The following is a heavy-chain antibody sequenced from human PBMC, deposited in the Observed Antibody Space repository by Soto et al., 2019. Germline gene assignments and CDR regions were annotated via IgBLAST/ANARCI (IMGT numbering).Heavy chain of an antibody. CDR2: VNPNSGDT. J-gene: IGHJ4*02. CDR3: AREASAVISLDF. D-gene: IGHD6-19*01. CDR1: GYIFTAYS. V-gene: IGHV1-2*02. Sequence: RASVKVSCKPSGYIFTAYSMHWVRQAPGQGLEWVGWVNPNSGDTIYAQKFQGRVTLTMDTSISTAYMELGSLRSDDTAVYYCAREASAVISLDFWGQGTLVTVSS.